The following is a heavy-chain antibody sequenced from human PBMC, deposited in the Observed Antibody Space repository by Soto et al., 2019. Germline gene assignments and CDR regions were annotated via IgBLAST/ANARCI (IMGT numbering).Heavy chain of an antibody. Sequence: QVQLQESGPGLVKPSETLSLTCTVSGGSVSSGSYYWSWIRQPPGKGLEWIGYIYYSGSTNYNPSHKSRVTISVDTSKNQFSLKLSSVTAADTAVYYCARGIEGWYQGRYYYGRDVWGQGTTVTVSS. CDR2: IYYSGST. CDR1: GGSVSSGSYY. D-gene: IGHD6-19*01. CDR3: ARGIEGWYQGRYYYGRDV. V-gene: IGHV4-61*01. J-gene: IGHJ6*02.